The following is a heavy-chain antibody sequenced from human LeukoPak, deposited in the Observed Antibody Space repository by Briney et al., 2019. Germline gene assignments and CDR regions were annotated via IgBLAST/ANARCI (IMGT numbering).Heavy chain of an antibody. J-gene: IGHJ4*02. CDR3: AREIGGSLPAGV. D-gene: IGHD1-26*01. CDR1: GGSISSYY. V-gene: IGHV4-59*12. Sequence: SETLSLTCTVSGGSISSYYWSWIRQPPGKGLEWIGYIYYSGSTNYNPSLKSRVTISVDTSKNQFSLKLSSVTAADTAVYYCAREIGGSLPAGVWGQGTLVTVSS. CDR2: IYYSGST.